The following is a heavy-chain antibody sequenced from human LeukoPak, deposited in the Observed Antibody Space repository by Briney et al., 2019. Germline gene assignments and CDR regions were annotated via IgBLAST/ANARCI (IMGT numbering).Heavy chain of an antibody. Sequence: ASVKVSCKASGGTFSSYAISWVRQAPGQGLEWMGWMNPNSGNTGYAQKFQGRVTMTRNTSISTAYMELSSLRSEDTAVYYCARNYYGDPFDYWGQGTLVTVSS. D-gene: IGHD4-17*01. V-gene: IGHV1-8*02. CDR1: GGTFSSYA. CDR3: ARNYYGDPFDY. J-gene: IGHJ4*02. CDR2: MNPNSGNT.